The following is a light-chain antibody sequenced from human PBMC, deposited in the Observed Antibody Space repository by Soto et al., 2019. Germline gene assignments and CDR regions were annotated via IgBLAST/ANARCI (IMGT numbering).Light chain of an antibody. CDR2: GAS. CDR1: QSISSY. CDR3: QRYNNWPLT. Sequence: DIQMTQSPSSLSASVGDRVTITCRASQSISSYLNWYQQKPGKAPKLLIYGASSLQSGVPSRFSGSGSGTDFTLTISSLQSEDFAVYYCQRYNNWPLTFGGGTKVESK. V-gene: IGKV1-39*01. J-gene: IGKJ4*01.